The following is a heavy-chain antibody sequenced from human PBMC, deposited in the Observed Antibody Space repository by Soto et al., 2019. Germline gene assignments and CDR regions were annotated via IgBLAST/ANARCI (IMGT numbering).Heavy chain of an antibody. CDR1: GGSIMRYY. V-gene: IGHV4-59*08. CDR2: IYYSGST. Sequence: SETLSLTCTVSGGSIMRYYWSCIRQPPGKGLEWIGYIYYSGSTNYNPSLKSRVTISVDTSKNQFSLKLSSVTAADTAVYYCARRSMATIYYGMDVWGQGTTVT. CDR3: ARRSMATIYYGMDV. J-gene: IGHJ6*02. D-gene: IGHD5-12*01.